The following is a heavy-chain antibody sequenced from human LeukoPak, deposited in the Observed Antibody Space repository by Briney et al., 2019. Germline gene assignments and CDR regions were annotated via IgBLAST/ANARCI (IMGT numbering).Heavy chain of an antibody. V-gene: IGHV4-34*01. J-gene: IGHJ5*02. CDR3: ARGSKMLGYNWFDP. D-gene: IGHD1-26*01. Sequence: SGTLSLTCAVYGGSFSGYYWNWIRQPPGKGLEWIGEINHSGSTNYIPSLKSRVTISVDTSKNQFSLKLSSVTAADTAVYYCARGSKMLGYNWFDPWGQRTLVTVSS. CDR1: GGSFSGYY. CDR2: INHSGST.